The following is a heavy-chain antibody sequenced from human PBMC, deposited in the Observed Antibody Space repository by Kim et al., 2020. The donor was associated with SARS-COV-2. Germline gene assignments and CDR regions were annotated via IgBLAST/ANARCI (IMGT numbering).Heavy chain of an antibody. J-gene: IGHJ4*02. D-gene: IGHD6-19*01. Sequence: GGSLRLSCSASGFTFSAFAMAWVRQVPGKGLEWVSAINGGNTYNAESVAGRVTISSDNSRNVLYLQMNTLRADDTAGYYCPKAGLAGTVHGGQGTRDPVS. CDR3: PKAGLAGTVH. V-gene: IGHV3-23*01. CDR1: GFTFSAFA. CDR2: INGGNT.